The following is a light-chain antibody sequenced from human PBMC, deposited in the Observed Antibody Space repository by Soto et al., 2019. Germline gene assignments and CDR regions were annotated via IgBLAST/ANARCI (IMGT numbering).Light chain of an antibody. Sequence: DIQMTQSPSSLSASVGDRVTITCRASQSINTYLNWYQQKPGKAPNLLIYAASNLQSGVPSRFSGSASGTEFTITISSLQTEDIATYYCQQSYGTPMYTFGQGTKLDIK. CDR3: QQSYGTPMYT. CDR2: AAS. CDR1: QSINTY. V-gene: IGKV1-39*01. J-gene: IGKJ2*01.